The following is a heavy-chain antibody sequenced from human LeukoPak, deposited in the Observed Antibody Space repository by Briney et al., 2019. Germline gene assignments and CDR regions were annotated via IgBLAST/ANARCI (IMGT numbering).Heavy chain of an antibody. CDR2: ISYDGSNK. CDR1: GFTFSSYA. D-gene: IGHD6-13*01. Sequence: GRSLRLSCAASGFTFSSYAMHWVRQAPGKGLEWVAVISYDGSNKYYADSVKGRFTISRDNSKNTLYLQMNNLRAEDTAVYYCARATAYSSPTDYWGQGTLVTVSS. J-gene: IGHJ4*02. CDR3: ARATAYSSPTDY. V-gene: IGHV3-30-3*01.